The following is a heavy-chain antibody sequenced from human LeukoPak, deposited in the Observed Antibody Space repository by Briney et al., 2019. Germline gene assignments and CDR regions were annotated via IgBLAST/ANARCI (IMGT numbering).Heavy chain of an antibody. CDR1: GFTFESSA. V-gene: IGHV3-23*01. Sequence: GGSLRLSCAASGFTFESSAMSWVRLAPGKGLAWVSTIDYSAKTTYYADSVKGRFTISRDNSKNTLYLQLTSLRVEVTAVYYCAKVATWTYFDSWGQGTLATVSS. CDR2: IDYSAKTT. CDR3: AKVATWTYFDS. J-gene: IGHJ4*02. D-gene: IGHD3/OR15-3a*01.